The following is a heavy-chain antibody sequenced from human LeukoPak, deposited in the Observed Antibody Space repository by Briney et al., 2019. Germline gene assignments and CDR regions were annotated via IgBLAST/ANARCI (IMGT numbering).Heavy chain of an antibody. CDR2: IYYSGST. Sequence: SQTLSLTCTVSGGSISSGGYYWGWIRQPPGKGLEWIGSIYYSGSTYYNPSLKSRVTISVDTSKNQFSLKLSSVTAADTAVYYCARHGVEGYTLPMERFDPWGQGTLVTVSS. CDR1: GGSISSGGYY. V-gene: IGHV4-39*01. D-gene: IGHD3-3*01. CDR3: ARHGVEGYTLPMERFDP. J-gene: IGHJ5*02.